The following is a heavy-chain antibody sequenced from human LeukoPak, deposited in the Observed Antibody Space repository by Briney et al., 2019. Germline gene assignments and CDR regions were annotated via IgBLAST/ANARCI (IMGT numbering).Heavy chain of an antibody. V-gene: IGHV4-34*01. CDR1: GGSFSGYY. CDR2: INHSGST. J-gene: IGHJ6*03. Sequence: SSETLSLTCAVYGGSFSGYYWSWIRQPPGKGLEWIGEINHSGSTNYNPSLKSRVTISVDTSKNQFSLKLSSVTAADTAVYYCARHKDYYYSYMDVWGKGTTVTISS. CDR3: ARHKDYYYSYMDV.